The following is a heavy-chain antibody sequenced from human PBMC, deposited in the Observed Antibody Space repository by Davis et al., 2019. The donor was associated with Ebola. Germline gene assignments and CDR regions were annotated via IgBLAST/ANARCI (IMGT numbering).Heavy chain of an antibody. Sequence: AASVKVSCKASGYTFTSYDISWVRQAPGQGLEWMGGIIPIFGTANYAQKFQGRVTITADESTSTAYMELSSLRSEDTAVYYCARERCSSTSCYSIFDYWGQGTLVTVSS. CDR1: GYTFTSYD. D-gene: IGHD2-2*01. CDR3: ARERCSSTSCYSIFDY. J-gene: IGHJ4*02. V-gene: IGHV1-69*13. CDR2: IIPIFGTA.